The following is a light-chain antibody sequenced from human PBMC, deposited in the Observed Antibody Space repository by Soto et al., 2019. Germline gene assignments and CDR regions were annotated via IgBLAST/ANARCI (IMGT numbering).Light chain of an antibody. V-gene: IGKV4-1*01. CDR1: QSVLNRSNNKHY. J-gene: IGKJ1*01. CDR2: LAS. Sequence: DILMTQSPASMAVSLGARATINCKSSQSVLNRSNNKHYVAWFQQKPGQTPKLLIYLASTRESWVPDRFSGSGSGTDFTLTIISLHAEDVALYYRLQYLSIPRTFGQGTKVDIK. CDR3: LQYLSIPRT.